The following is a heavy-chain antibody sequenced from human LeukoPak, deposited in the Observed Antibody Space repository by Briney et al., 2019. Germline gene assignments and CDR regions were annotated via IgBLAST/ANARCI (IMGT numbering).Heavy chain of an antibody. Sequence: SETLSLTCTVSGGSISSYYWSWIRQPPGKGLEWIGYIHYSGSTNYNPSLKSRVTISVDTSKNQFSLKLSSVTAADTAVYYCARVLSGSYFYWGQGTLVTVSS. CDR1: GGSISSYY. D-gene: IGHD1-26*01. CDR3: ARVLSGSYFY. V-gene: IGHV4-59*01. CDR2: IHYSGST. J-gene: IGHJ4*02.